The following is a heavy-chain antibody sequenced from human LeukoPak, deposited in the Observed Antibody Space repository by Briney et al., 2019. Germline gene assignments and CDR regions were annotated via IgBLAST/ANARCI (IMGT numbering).Heavy chain of an antibody. CDR3: ARSLRDSSGYYFMD. Sequence: GGSLRLSCAASGFTFSTYAMHWVRQAPGKGLDWVAVISYDGSNKYYADSVKGRFTISRDNSKNTLFLQMNSLRAEDTAVYYCARSLRDSSGYYFMDWGQGTLATVSS. CDR2: ISYDGSNK. CDR1: GFTFSTYA. J-gene: IGHJ4*02. D-gene: IGHD3-22*01. V-gene: IGHV3-30-3*01.